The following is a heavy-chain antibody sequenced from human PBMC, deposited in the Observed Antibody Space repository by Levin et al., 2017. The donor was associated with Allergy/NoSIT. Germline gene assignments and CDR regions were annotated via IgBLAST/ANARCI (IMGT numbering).Heavy chain of an antibody. CDR3: AKDMSGYRGFDY. D-gene: IGHD5-12*01. V-gene: IGHV3-43*01. CDR2: IGRSGAAT. CDR1: GFTFDDYT. Sequence: GESLKISCAASGFTFDDYTMHWVRQAPGKGLEWVSFIGRSGAATYYAASVKGRFTISRDNSKNSLYLQMNSLRTEDTAFYYCAKDMSGYRGFDYWGPGTLVTVSS. J-gene: IGHJ4*02.